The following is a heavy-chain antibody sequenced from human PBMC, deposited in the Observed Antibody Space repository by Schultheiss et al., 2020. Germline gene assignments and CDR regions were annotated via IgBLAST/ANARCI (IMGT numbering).Heavy chain of an antibody. CDR1: GFTFSSYW. CDR3: AKSPDYYDSSGPLDY. CDR2: INSDGSST. Sequence: GGSLRLSCAASGFTFSSYWMHWVRQAPGKGLVWVSRINSDGSSTSYADSVKGRFTISRDNAKNSLYLQMNSLRAEDTALYYCAKSPDYYDSSGPLDYWGQGTLVNVSS. J-gene: IGHJ4*02. V-gene: IGHV3-74*01. D-gene: IGHD3-22*01.